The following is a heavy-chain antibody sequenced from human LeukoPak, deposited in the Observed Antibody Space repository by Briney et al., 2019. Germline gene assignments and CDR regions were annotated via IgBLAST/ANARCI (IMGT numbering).Heavy chain of an antibody. CDR1: GYTLTELS. CDR3: ATDRYSRVRIGY. V-gene: IGHV1-24*01. J-gene: IGHJ4*02. D-gene: IGHD5-18*01. Sequence: GASVKVSCKVSGYTLTELSMHWVRQAPGRGLEWMGGFDPEDGETIYAQKFQGRVTMTEDTSTDTAYMELSSLRSEDTAVYYCATDRYSRVRIGYWGQGTLVTVSS. CDR2: FDPEDGET.